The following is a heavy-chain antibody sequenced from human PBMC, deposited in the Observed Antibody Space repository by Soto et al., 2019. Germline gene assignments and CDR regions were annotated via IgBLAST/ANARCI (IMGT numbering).Heavy chain of an antibody. Sequence: GGSLRLSCVASGFTFSNTWMTWVRQAPGKGLEWVGRIKSKTHGGTTDYAAPVKGRFTISRDDSKNTLYLQMNSLRTEDTAVYYCTTTAGTNMIVVEETIDYWGQGTPVTVSS. CDR2: IKSKTHGGTT. CDR3: TTTAGTNMIVVEETIDY. J-gene: IGHJ4*02. D-gene: IGHD3-22*01. CDR1: GFTFSNTW. V-gene: IGHV3-15*01.